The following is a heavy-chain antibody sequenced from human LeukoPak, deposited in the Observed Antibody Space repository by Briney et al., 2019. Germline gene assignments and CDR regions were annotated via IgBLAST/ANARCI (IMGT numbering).Heavy chain of an antibody. J-gene: IGHJ5*02. V-gene: IGHV1-2*02. CDR2: INPNSGGT. CDR3: ARDVKGVLRFLEWLLDNWFDP. Sequence: ASVKVSCKASGYTFTGYYMHWVRQAPGQGLEWMGWINPNSGGTNYAQKSQGRVTMTRDTSISTAYMELSRLRSDDTAVYYCARDVKGVLRFLEWLLDNWFDPWGQGTLVTVSS. CDR1: GYTFTGYY. D-gene: IGHD3-3*01.